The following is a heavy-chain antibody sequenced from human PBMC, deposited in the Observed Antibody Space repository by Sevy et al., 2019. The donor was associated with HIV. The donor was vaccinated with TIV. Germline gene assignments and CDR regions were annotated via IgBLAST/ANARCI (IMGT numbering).Heavy chain of an antibody. J-gene: IGHJ4*02. CDR3: ARDPRMYGDYLLAYFDY. Sequence: GGSLRLSCAASGFTPSTYGMHWVRQAPGKGLEWVAVIGYDGSNKYYAESVRGQFPIARDNSKSTLFLQMDSLRGEDTAVYYCARDPRMYGDYLLAYFDYWGQGTLVTVSS. V-gene: IGHV3-33*01. CDR2: IGYDGSNK. D-gene: IGHD2-8*01. CDR1: GFTPSTYG.